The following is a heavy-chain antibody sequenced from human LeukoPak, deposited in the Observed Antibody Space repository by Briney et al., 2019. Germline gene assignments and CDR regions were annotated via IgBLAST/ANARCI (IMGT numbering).Heavy chain of an antibody. D-gene: IGHD5-18*01. CDR1: GFTFRSYG. J-gene: IGHJ4*02. V-gene: IGHV3-30*18. CDR3: AKDLGYSYGYGFDC. Sequence: GSLSLSCAASGFTFRSYGMHWVRQAPGKGLEWVAVISYDGSNKYYADSVKGRFTISRDNSKNTVHLQMNSLRGEDTAVYYCAKDLGYSYGYGFDCWGQGTLVTVSS. CDR2: ISYDGSNK.